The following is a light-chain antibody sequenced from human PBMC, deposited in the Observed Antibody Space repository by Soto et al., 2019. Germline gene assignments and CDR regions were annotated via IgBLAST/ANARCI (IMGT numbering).Light chain of an antibody. CDR3: SSYAASNNWV. CDR2: EVS. CDR1: SSDVGDYNY. J-gene: IGLJ3*02. Sequence: QSALTQPPSASGSPGQSVTISCTGTSSDVGDYNYVSWYQQYPGKAPKLMIYEVSKRPSGVPVRFSGSKSGNTASLTVSGLQAEEEADYYCSSYAASNNWVFGGGTKLTVL. V-gene: IGLV2-8*01.